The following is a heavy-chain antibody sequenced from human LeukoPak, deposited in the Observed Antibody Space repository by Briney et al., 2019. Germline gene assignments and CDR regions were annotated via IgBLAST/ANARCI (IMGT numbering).Heavy chain of an antibody. CDR2: MNPNSGNT. CDR3: ASWSVAGVNYYYYYMDV. CDR1: GYTFTSYD. V-gene: IGHV1-8*01. D-gene: IGHD6-19*01. J-gene: IGHJ6*03. Sequence: GSSVKVSCKASGYTFTSYDINWVRQATGQGLEWMGWMNPNSGNTGYAQKFQGRVTMTRNTSISTAYMELSSLRSEDTAVYYCASWSVAGVNYYYYYMDVWGKGTTVTVSS.